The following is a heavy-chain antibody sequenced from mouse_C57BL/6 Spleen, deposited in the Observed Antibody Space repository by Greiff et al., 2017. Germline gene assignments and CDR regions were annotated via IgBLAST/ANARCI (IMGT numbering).Heavy chain of an antibody. CDR3: ARDYPYYFDY. V-gene: IGHV5-9*01. J-gene: IGHJ2*01. CDR2: ISGGGGNT. CDR1: GFTFSSYT. D-gene: IGHD1-1*02. Sequence: EVHLVESGGGLVKPGGSLKLSCAASGFTFSSYTMSWVRQTPEKRLEWVATISGGGGNTYYPDSVKGRFTISRDNAKNTLYLQMSSLRSEDTALYYCARDYPYYFDYWGQGTTLTVSS.